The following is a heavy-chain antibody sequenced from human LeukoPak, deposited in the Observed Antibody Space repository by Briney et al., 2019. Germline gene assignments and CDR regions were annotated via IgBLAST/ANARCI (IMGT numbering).Heavy chain of an antibody. CDR1: GYTFTGYY. D-gene: IGHD3-10*01. J-gene: IGHJ5*02. CDR2: INPNSGGT. Sequence: ASVKVSCKASGYTFTGYYMHWARQAPGQGLEWMGWINPNSGGTNYAQKFQGRVTMTRDTSISTAYMELSRLRSDDTAVYYCARVGRTVWFGELPDNWFDPWGQGTLVTVSS. V-gene: IGHV1-2*02. CDR3: ARVGRTVWFGELPDNWFDP.